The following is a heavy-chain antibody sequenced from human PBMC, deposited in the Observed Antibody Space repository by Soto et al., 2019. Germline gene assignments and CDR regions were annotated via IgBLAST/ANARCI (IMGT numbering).Heavy chain of an antibody. V-gene: IGHV3-30*04. D-gene: IGHD3-3*01. Sequence: HPGGSLRLSCAASGFSFNIYAMHWIRQAPGKGLEWVALISFDGSITLYTDSVKGRFSISRDNSKDTLYLQMNSLRSEDTAVYYCARKDFWSGYSVYSGLDVWGQGTTVTVSS. CDR3: ARKDFWSGYSVYSGLDV. J-gene: IGHJ6*02. CDR1: GFSFNIYA. CDR2: ISFDGSIT.